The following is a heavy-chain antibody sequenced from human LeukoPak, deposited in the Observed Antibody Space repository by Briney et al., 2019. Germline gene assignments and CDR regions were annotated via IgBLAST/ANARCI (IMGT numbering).Heavy chain of an antibody. Sequence: PGGSLRLSCAASGFTFSSYGMHWVRQAPGKGLEWVAVISYDGSNKYYADSVKGRFTISRDNSKNTLYLQMNSLRAEDTAVYYCAKIPTDTAVVTQDYWGQGTLVTVSS. V-gene: IGHV3-30*18. CDR2: ISYDGSNK. CDR3: AKIPTDTAVVTQDY. CDR1: GFTFSSYG. D-gene: IGHD5-18*01. J-gene: IGHJ4*02.